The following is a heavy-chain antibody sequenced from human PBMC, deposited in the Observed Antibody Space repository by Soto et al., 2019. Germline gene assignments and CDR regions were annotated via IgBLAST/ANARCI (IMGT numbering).Heavy chain of an antibody. V-gene: IGHV4-59*01. J-gene: IGHJ5*02. CDR2: VYYSGSV. CDR3: ARRLNLGSFDH. Sequence: QVHLQESGPGLVKPSETLSLTCNVSGVSLTGYHWNWSRQPPGKTLEWIGFVYYSGSVSYNPSLKGRASISVDRSKNQFSLRLTSVTAADTAVYYCARRLNLGSFDHWGQGTLVTVSS. CDR1: GVSLTGYH. D-gene: IGHD3-10*01.